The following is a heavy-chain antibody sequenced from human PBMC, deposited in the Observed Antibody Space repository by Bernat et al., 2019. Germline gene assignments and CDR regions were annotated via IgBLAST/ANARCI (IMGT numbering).Heavy chain of an antibody. V-gene: IGHV3-23*04. D-gene: IGHD1-26*01. CDR3: AKGRGGGSYSAFDY. J-gene: IGHJ4*02. CDR1: GFTFSSYA. Sequence: EVQLVESGGGLVQPGGSLRLSCAASGFTFSSYAMSWVRQAPGKGLEWVSAISGSGGSTYYADSVKSRFTMSNDNSKNTLYLQMNSLRAEDTAVYYCAKGRGGGSYSAFDYWGQGTLVTVSS. CDR2: ISGSGGST.